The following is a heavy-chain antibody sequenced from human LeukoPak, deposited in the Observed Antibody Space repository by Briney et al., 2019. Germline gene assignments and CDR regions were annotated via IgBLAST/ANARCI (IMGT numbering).Heavy chain of an antibody. CDR2: IIPILGIA. J-gene: IGHJ4*02. CDR1: GGTFSSYP. V-gene: IGHV1-69*02. D-gene: IGHD5-18*01. Sequence: SVKVSCKVSGGTFSSYPISWVRQAPGQGLEWMGRIIPILGIANYAQKFQGRVTITADKSTSTAYMELSSLRSEDTAVYYCARNAGGYSYEPGDYWGQGTLVTVSS. CDR3: ARNAGGYSYEPGDY.